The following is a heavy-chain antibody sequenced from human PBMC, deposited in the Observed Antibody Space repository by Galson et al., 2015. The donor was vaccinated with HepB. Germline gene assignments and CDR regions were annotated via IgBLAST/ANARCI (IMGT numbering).Heavy chain of an antibody. CDR1: GFSLSSNGVG. CDR3: AHRRDFWSGYYEEDAFDV. V-gene: IGHV2-5*02. Sequence: PALVKPTQTLTLTCTFSGFSLSSNGVGVGWIRQPPGKALEWLALIYWDDDERYSASLKSRLTVTTDTSKSQVVLTMTNMDPVDTGTYYCAHRRDFWSGYYEEDAFDVWGQGTMVTVSS. CDR2: IYWDDDE. J-gene: IGHJ3*01. D-gene: IGHD3-3*01.